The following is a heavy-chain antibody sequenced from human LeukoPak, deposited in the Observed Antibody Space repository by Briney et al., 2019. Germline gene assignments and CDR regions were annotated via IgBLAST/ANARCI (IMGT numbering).Heavy chain of an antibody. D-gene: IGHD3-22*01. CDR2: ISTDTGTP. CDR1: GYSFIKYD. J-gene: IGHJ4*02. Sequence: PGASVKVSCKASGYSFIKYDMNWVRQAPGQGLEWMGWISTDTGTPTYAQGFTGRFVFSLDTSVSTAYLQISSLKAEDTAVYYCARFYYDTSGDYYGPLFYWGQGTLVTVSS. CDR3: ARFYYDTSGDYYGPLFY. V-gene: IGHV7-4-1*02.